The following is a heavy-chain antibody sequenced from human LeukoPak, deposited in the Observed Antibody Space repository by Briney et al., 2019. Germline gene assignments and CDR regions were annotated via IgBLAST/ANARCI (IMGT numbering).Heavy chain of an antibody. CDR3: ARDAATNEYYDFWSGYYPSYYYYGMDV. CDR1: GFTFSSYW. Sequence: GGSLRLSCAASGFTFSSYWMHWVRQAPGKGLVWVSRINSDGSSTSYADSVKGRFTISRDNAKNTLYLQMNSLRAEDTAVYYCARDAATNEYYDFWSGYYPSYYYYGMDVWGQGTTVTVPS. J-gene: IGHJ6*02. CDR2: INSDGSST. V-gene: IGHV3-74*01. D-gene: IGHD3-3*01.